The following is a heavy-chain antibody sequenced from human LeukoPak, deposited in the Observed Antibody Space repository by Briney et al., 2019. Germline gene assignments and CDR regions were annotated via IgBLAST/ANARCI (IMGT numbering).Heavy chain of an antibody. D-gene: IGHD4-11*01. CDR3: AAYREHYSHLPHAFDI. Sequence: SETLSLTCTVSGDSISSNSYSWSWIRQAAGKGLEWIGCIYPSGITHYNPALNSRVTMSMDTSKNQFSLKLTSATAADTAVYYCAAYREHYSHLPHAFDIWGQGTMVTVSS. CDR2: IYPSGIT. CDR1: GDSISSNSYS. V-gene: IGHV4-61*02. J-gene: IGHJ3*02.